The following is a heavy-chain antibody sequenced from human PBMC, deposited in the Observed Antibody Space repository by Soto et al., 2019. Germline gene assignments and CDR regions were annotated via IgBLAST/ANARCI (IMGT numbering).Heavy chain of an antibody. CDR1: GFRFSAQA. D-gene: IGHD1-1*01. CDR2: ISGNSAAT. CDR3: ATQDFRGATGTT. J-gene: IGHJ4*02. V-gene: IGHV3-23*01. Sequence: EVQLLESGGGLLQPGGSLRVSCAASGFRFSAQAMGWVRQAPGKGLEWVSLISGNSAATYYADSVKGRFTISRDNSRNTLYLQMNSLGAEDTAFYYCATQDFRGATGTTWGQGALVTVSS.